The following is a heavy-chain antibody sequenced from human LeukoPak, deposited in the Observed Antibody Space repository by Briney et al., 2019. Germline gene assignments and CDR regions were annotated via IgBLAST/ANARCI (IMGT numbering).Heavy chain of an antibody. V-gene: IGHV3-21*01. CDR1: GFTFSSHN. D-gene: IGHD2-2*01. CDR3: ARDQTFGSVVVTSVDV. CDR2: ISSSSSYI. Sequence: GGSLRLSCAASGFTFSSHNMNWVRQAPGKGLEWVSSISSSSSYIYYADSVKGRFTISRDNAKNSLYLQMNSLRAEDTAVYYCARDQTFGSVVVTSVDVWGKGTTVTVSS. J-gene: IGHJ6*04.